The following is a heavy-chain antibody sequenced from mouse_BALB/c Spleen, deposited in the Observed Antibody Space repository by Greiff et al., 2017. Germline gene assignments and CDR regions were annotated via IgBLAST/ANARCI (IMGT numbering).Heavy chain of an antibody. CDR1: GYTFTSYW. V-gene: IGHV1-69*02. Sequence: QVQLQQPGAELVRPGASVKLPCKASGYTFTSYWINWVKQRPGQGLEWIGNIYPSDSYTNYNQKFKDKATLTVDKSSSTAYMQLSSPTSEDSAVYYCTKGGTGTGGFDYWGQGTTLTVSS. D-gene: IGHD4-1*01. J-gene: IGHJ2*01. CDR2: IYPSDSYT. CDR3: TKGGTGTGGFDY.